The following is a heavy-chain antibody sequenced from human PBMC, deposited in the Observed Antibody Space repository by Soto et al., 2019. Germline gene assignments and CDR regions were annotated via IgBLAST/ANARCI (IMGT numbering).Heavy chain of an antibody. Sequence: PGESLSLSCAASGFAFSSYAMHVLRPAPGGGLEWVAVISYDGSNKYYADSVKGRFTISRDNSKNTLYLQMNSLRAEDTAVYYCASDIVSYDFWSGPFDDWGRGTQVIVSS. V-gene: IGHV3-30-3*01. D-gene: IGHD3-3*01. CDR2: ISYDGSNK. CDR3: ASDIVSYDFWSGPFDD. CDR1: GFAFSSYA. J-gene: IGHJ4*02.